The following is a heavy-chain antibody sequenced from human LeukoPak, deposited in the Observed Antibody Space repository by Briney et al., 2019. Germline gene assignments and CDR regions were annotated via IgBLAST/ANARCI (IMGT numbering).Heavy chain of an antibody. CDR1: GGSFSGYY. J-gene: IGHJ4*02. CDR3: ATSSGAYCSSTSCLDY. D-gene: IGHD2-2*01. CDR2: INHSGST. V-gene: IGHV4-34*01. Sequence: SETLSLTCAVYGGSFSGYYWSWIRQPPGKGLERIGEINHSGSTNYNPSLKSRVTISVDTSKNQFSLKLSSVTAADTAVYYCATSSGAYCSSTSCLDYWGQGTLVTVSS.